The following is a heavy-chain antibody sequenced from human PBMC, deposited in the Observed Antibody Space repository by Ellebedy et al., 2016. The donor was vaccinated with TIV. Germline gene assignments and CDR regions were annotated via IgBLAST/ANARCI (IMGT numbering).Heavy chain of an antibody. J-gene: IGHJ3*01. CDR3: AKARLQGSAYDV. CDR1: GFTFSTNT. Sequence: GGSLRLSCAASGFTFSTNTMSWVRQAPGKGLEWVSAISGAGDNTYYAGSVRGRFTISRDNFKNTLSLHMNSLRAEDTAIYYCAKARLQGSAYDVWGQGTTLTVSS. D-gene: IGHD5-12*01. CDR2: ISGAGDNT. V-gene: IGHV3-23*01.